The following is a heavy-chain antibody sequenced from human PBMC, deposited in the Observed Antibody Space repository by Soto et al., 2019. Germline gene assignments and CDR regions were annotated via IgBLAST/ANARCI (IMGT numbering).Heavy chain of an antibody. CDR2: ISYDGSDK. Sequence: VQLVEAGGGEVQPGRSLRLSCAASGFKYTDFALHWVRQAPGKGLEWVAIISYDGSDKYYADSVKGRFVISRDNPKNTLYLEINSLRPEYKAVYVCARRAWDSYYAIDVWGQGTTVTVFS. CDR1: GFKYTDFA. CDR3: ARRAWDSYYAIDV. J-gene: IGHJ6*02. V-gene: IGHV3-30*09. D-gene: IGHD3-22*01.